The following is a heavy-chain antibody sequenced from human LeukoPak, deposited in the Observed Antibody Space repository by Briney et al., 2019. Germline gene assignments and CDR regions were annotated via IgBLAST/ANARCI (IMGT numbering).Heavy chain of an antibody. CDR3: ARDSDHYDILTGYYYYGMDV. CDR1: GFTFSSYW. CDR2: INSDGSST. J-gene: IGHJ6*02. V-gene: IGHV3-74*01. D-gene: IGHD3-9*01. Sequence: PGGSLRLSCAASGFTFSSYWMHWVRQAPGKGLVWVSRINSDGSSTSYADSVKGRFTISRDNAKNTLYLQMNSLRAEDTAVYYCARDSDHYDILTGYYYYGMDVWGQGTTVTVSS.